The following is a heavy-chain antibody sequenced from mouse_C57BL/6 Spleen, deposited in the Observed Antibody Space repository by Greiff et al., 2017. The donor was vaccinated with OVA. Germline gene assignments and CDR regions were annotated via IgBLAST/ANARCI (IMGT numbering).Heavy chain of an antibody. Sequence: VQLQQPGAELVKPGASVKLSCKASGYTFTSYWMHWVKQRPGQGLEWIGMIHPNSGSTNYNEKFKSKATLTVDKSSSTAYMQLSSLTSEDSAVYYCARSHSAGHYFDYWGQGTTLTVSS. CDR2: IHPNSGST. V-gene: IGHV1-64*01. CDR3: ARSHSAGHYFDY. CDR1: GYTFTSYW. J-gene: IGHJ2*01. D-gene: IGHD3-2*02.